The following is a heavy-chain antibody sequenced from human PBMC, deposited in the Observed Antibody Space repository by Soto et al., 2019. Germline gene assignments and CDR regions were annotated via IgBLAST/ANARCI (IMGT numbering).Heavy chain of an antibody. CDR3: ARGIGDGYDPLNWFDP. CDR1: GGSISSGGYY. Sequence: SETLSLTCTVSGGSISSGGYYWSWIRQHPGKGLEWIGYIYYSGSTYYNPSLKSRVTISVDTSKNQFSLKLSSVTAADTAVYYCARGIGDGYDPLNWFDPWGQGTLVTVSS. V-gene: IGHV4-31*03. J-gene: IGHJ5*02. CDR2: IYYSGST. D-gene: IGHD5-12*01.